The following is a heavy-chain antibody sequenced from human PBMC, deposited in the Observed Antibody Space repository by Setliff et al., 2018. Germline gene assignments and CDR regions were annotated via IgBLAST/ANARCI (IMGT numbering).Heavy chain of an antibody. J-gene: IGHJ4*02. CDR2: ISYDGSNK. V-gene: IGHV3-30-3*01. CDR3: ARARPYDILTGYYDY. Sequence: GSLRLSCAASGFTFSSYAMHWVRQAPGKGLEWVAVISYDGSNKYYADSVKGRFTISRDNAKNSLYLQMNSLRAEDTAVYYCARARPYDILTGYYDYWGQGTLVIVSS. D-gene: IGHD3-9*01. CDR1: GFTFSSYA.